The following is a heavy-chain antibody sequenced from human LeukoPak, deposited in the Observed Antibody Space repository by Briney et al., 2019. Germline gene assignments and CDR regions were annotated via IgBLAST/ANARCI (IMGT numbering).Heavy chain of an antibody. J-gene: IGHJ4*02. D-gene: IGHD3-3*01. V-gene: IGHV4-59*01. CDR3: ARGAGFWSGYYYPFAANFDY. Sequence: KPSETLSLTCTVSGGSISSYYWSWIRQPPGKGLEWIGYIYYSGSTNYNPSLKSRVTISVDTSKSQFSLKLSSVTAADTAVYYCARGAGFWSGYYYPFAANFDYWGQGTLVTVSS. CDR2: IYYSGST. CDR1: GGSISSYY.